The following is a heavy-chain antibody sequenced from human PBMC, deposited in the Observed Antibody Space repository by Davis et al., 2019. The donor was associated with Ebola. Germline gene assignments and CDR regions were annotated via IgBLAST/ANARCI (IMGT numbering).Heavy chain of an antibody. V-gene: IGHV3-64*02. Sequence: PGGSLRLSCAASGFTFSSYAMHWVRQAPGKGLEYVSGISSNGGSTYYADSVKGRFTISRDNSKNTVYLQMGSLRAEDMAVYYCARDRTVGSSSYWVPDVFDIWGQGTMVTVSS. CDR3: ARDRTVGSSSYWVPDVFDI. CDR1: GFTFSSYA. D-gene: IGHD6-6*01. CDR2: ISSNGGST. J-gene: IGHJ3*02.